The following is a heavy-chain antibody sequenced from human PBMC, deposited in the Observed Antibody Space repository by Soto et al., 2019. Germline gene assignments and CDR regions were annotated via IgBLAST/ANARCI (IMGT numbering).Heavy chain of an antibody. CDR1: GGSVRGSH. D-gene: IGHD3-16*02. CDR2: IYASGTT. CDR3: VKNYRSDGPGWFDP. V-gene: IGHV4-4*07. Sequence: SETLSLTCIVSGGSVRGSHWSWIRQSAAKGLEWIGRIYASGTTNYNPSLKSRVTMSVDTSRNQFSLNVKSVTAADAALYYCVKNYRSDGPGWFDPWGQGIQVT. J-gene: IGHJ5*02.